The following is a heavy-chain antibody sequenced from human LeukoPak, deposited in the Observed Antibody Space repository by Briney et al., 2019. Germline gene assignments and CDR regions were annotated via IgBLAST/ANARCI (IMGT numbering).Heavy chain of an antibody. Sequence: GGSLRLSCAASGLTFSSYAMSWVRQAPGKGLEWVSAISGSGGSTYYADSVRGRFTISRDNSKNTLYLQMNSLRAEDTAVYYCAKFDWSEDYFDYWGQGTLVTVSS. D-gene: IGHD3-9*01. CDR3: AKFDWSEDYFDY. J-gene: IGHJ4*02. CDR2: ISGSGGST. V-gene: IGHV3-23*01. CDR1: GLTFSSYA.